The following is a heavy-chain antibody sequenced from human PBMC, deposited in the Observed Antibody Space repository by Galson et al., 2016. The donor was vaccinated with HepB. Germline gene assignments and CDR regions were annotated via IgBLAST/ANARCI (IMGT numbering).Heavy chain of an antibody. CDR2: INPSGGAT. D-gene: IGHD3-22*01. J-gene: IGHJ3*02. CDR1: GYTFTANS. V-gene: IGHV1-2*04. Sequence: SVKVSCKASGYTFTANSIHWVRQAPGQGLEWMGWINPSGGATKYAQKFQGWVTMTRDTSISTAYMELNRLKSDDTAVYFCARAYYYDTSGYDYALDMWGQGTMVTVSS. CDR3: ARAYYYDTSGYDYALDM.